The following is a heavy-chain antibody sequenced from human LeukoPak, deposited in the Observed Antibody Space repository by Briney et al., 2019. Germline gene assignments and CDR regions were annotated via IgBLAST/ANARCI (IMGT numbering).Heavy chain of an antibody. Sequence: GGSLRLSCAASGFTFSSYSMNWVRQAPGKGLEWVSYISSSSSTIYYADSVKGRFTISRDNAKNSLYLQMNSLRAEDTAVYYCARGYYDYVGANYYYYGMDVWGQGTTVTVSS. J-gene: IGHJ6*02. CDR1: GFTFSSYS. CDR3: ARGYYDYVGANYYYYGMDV. D-gene: IGHD3-16*01. V-gene: IGHV3-48*01. CDR2: ISSSSSTI.